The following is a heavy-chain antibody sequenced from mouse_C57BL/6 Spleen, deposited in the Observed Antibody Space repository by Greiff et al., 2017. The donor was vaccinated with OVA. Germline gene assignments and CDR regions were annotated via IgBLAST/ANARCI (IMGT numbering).Heavy chain of an antibody. Sequence: VQLQQSGPELVKPGASVKISCKASGYSFTGYYMNWVKQSPEKSLEWIGEINPSTGGTTYNQKFKAKATLTVDKSSSTAYMQLKSLTSEDSAVYYCARGWLLRGYFDYWGQGTTLTVSS. CDR2: INPSTGGT. J-gene: IGHJ2*01. CDR3: ARGWLLRGYFDY. V-gene: IGHV1-42*01. D-gene: IGHD2-3*01. CDR1: GYSFTGYY.